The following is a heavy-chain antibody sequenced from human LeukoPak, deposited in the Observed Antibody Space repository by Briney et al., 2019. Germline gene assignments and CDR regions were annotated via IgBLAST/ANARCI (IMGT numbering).Heavy chain of an antibody. CDR2: INPRDGST. Sequence: GASVKVSCKASGYILTSYFMHWVRQAPGQRLEWMGGINPRDGSTSYAQKFQDRVIMTRDTSTSTVYMELSGLKSEDTAVYYCARDRAGTFDYWGQGTLVTVSS. V-gene: IGHV1-46*01. D-gene: IGHD6-13*01. J-gene: IGHJ4*02. CDR3: ARDRAGTFDY. CDR1: GYILTSYF.